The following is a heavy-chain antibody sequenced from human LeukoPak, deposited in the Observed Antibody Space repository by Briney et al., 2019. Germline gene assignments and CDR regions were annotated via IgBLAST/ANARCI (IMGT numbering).Heavy chain of an antibody. CDR1: GDSVSNKDAA. CDR3: ARTTFIQQEAWFDP. V-gene: IGHV6-1*01. D-gene: IGHD3-16*01. CDR2: TYYRSKWYD. J-gene: IGHJ5*02. Sequence: SQTLSLTCAISGDSVSNKDAAWNWIRQSPSRGLEWLGRTYYRSKWYDDYAISVKSRITINPDTSKNQFSLHLNSVTPEDTAVYYCARTTFIQQEAWFDPWGQGTQVTVSS.